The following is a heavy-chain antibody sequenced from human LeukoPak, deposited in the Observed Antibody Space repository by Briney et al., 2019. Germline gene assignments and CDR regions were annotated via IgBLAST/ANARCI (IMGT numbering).Heavy chain of an antibody. Sequence: PGGSLRLSCAASGFTFSSQTMNWVRQAPGKGLEWVSVLSGSGGSTYYADSVKGRFTISRDISKNTLYLQMNSLRVEDTAVYYCAKGRESLTTRSGMDVWGQGTTVTVSS. CDR2: LSGSGGST. J-gene: IGHJ6*02. V-gene: IGHV3-23*01. D-gene: IGHD4-17*01. CDR3: AKGRESLTTRSGMDV. CDR1: GFTFSSQT.